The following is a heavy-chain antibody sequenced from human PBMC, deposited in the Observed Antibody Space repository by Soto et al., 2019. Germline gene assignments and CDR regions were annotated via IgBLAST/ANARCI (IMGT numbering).Heavy chain of an antibody. J-gene: IGHJ4*02. CDR1: SGSISSYY. V-gene: IGHV4-59*01. CDR2: IYDSGST. Sequence: QVQLQESGPGLVKPSETLSLTCTVSSGSISSYYWSWIRQPPGKGLEWIGYIYDSGSTNYNPSLKSRVTISVDTSKNQFSLKLTSVTAADTAVYYCAAPPRYWGQGTLVTVSS. CDR3: AAPPRY. D-gene: IGHD6-6*01.